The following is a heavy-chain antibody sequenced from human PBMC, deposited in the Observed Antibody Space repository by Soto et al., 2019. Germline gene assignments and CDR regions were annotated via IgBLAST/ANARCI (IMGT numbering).Heavy chain of an antibody. CDR2: IDPSDSYT. J-gene: IGHJ4*02. Sequence: GESLKISCKGSGYSFTSYWISWVRQMPGKGLVWMGRIDPSDSYTNYSPSFQGHVTISAEKSISTAYLQWSSLKASDTAMYYCARLGQWELLGPAYWGQGTLVTVSS. V-gene: IGHV5-10-1*01. CDR1: GYSFTSYW. D-gene: IGHD1-26*01. CDR3: ARLGQWELLGPAY.